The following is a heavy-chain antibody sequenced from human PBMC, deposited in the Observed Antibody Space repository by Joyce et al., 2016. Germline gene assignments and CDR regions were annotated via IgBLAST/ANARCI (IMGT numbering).Heavy chain of an antibody. J-gene: IGHJ3*02. CDR3: ARQRRAVSGNDAFDI. Sequence: QVQLVQSGAEVKKPGSSVKVSCKASGGTFSSYGCSWVRQAPGQGLEWMGGIVPTFGAPNYAKKCQGRVTITADRSTSRAYMELSSLRSEDTAVYYCARQRRAVSGNDAFDIWGQGTMVTVSS. CDR2: IVPTFGAP. D-gene: IGHD6-19*01. CDR1: GGTFSSYG. V-gene: IGHV1-69*06.